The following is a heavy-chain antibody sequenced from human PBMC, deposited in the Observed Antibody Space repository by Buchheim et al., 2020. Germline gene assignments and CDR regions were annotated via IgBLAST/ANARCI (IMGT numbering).Heavy chain of an antibody. J-gene: IGHJ3*02. D-gene: IGHD3-9*01. CDR3: ARDQRAHDILTDDPIDI. CDR1: GGSISGTHYY. Sequence: QVQLQESGPRLVKPSETLSLTCTVSGGSISGTHYYWGWLRQTPGKGLEWIGTVYYSGTTYYNPSFKTRVSISVDTSKNQFSLRLYAVTAADTAVYYCARDQRAHDILTDDPIDIWGQGT. CDR2: VYYSGTT. V-gene: IGHV4-39*07.